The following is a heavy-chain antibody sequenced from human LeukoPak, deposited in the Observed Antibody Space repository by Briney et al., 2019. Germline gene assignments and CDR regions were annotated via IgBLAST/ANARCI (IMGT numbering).Heavy chain of an antibody. CDR2: IIPIFGTA. CDR3: ARSSRGHFHYYYYGMDV. J-gene: IGHJ6*02. D-gene: IGHD6-25*01. V-gene: IGHV1-69*13. CDR1: GGTFISYA. Sequence: SVKVSCKASGGTFISYAISWVRQAPGQGLEWMGGIIPIFGTANYAQKFQGRVTITADESTSTAYMELSSLRSVDTAVYYCARSSRGHFHYYYYGMDVWGQGTTVTVSS.